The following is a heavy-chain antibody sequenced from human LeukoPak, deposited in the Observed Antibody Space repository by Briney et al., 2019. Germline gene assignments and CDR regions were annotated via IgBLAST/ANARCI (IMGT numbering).Heavy chain of an antibody. D-gene: IGHD5-18*01. CDR3: AREMDTAMATFDY. Sequence: ASVKVSCKASGYTFTGHYMHWVRQAPGQGLEWMGWINPNSGGTNYAQKFQGRVTMTRDTSISTAYMELSRLRSDDTAVYYCAREMDTAMATFDYWGQGTLVTVSS. V-gene: IGHV1-2*02. CDR1: GYTFTGHY. CDR2: INPNSGGT. J-gene: IGHJ4*02.